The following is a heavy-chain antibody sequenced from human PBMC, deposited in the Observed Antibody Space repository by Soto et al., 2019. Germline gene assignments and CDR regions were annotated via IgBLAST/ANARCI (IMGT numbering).Heavy chain of an antibody. D-gene: IGHD3-9*01. V-gene: IGHV3-30-3*01. CDR3: ARSYDILTGSQDLGLDI. Sequence: GGSLRLSCAASGFTFSSYAMHWVRQAPGKGLEWVAVISYDGSNKYYADSVKGRFTISRDNSKNTLYLQMNSLRAEDTAVYYCARSYDILTGSQDLGLDIWGQGTMVTVSS. CDR2: ISYDGSNK. J-gene: IGHJ3*02. CDR1: GFTFSSYA.